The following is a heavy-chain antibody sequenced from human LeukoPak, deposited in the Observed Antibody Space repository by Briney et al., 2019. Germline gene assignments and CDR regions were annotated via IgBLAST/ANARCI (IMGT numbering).Heavy chain of an antibody. Sequence: ASVKVSCTASGYTFTSYGISWVRQAPGQGLEWMGWISAYNGNTNYAQKLQGRVTMTTDTSTSTAYMELRSLRSDDTAVYYCARVYSSGWYYYYGMDVWGQGTTVTVSS. D-gene: IGHD6-19*01. CDR2: ISAYNGNT. J-gene: IGHJ6*02. V-gene: IGHV1-18*01. CDR1: GYTFTSYG. CDR3: ARVYSSGWYYYYGMDV.